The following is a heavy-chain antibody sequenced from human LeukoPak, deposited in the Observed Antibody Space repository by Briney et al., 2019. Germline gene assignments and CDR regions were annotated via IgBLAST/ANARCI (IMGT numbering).Heavy chain of an antibody. J-gene: IGHJ4*02. D-gene: IGHD7-27*01. CDR3: ARDSPLGSFDY. CDR2: INTNTGNP. CDR1: GYTFTNYG. Sequence: ASVKVSCKASGYTFTNYGISWVRQAPGQGLEWMGWINTNTGNPTYAQGFTGRFVFSLDTSVSTAYLQISSLKAEDTAVYYCARDSPLGSFDYWGQGTLVTVSS. V-gene: IGHV7-4-1*02.